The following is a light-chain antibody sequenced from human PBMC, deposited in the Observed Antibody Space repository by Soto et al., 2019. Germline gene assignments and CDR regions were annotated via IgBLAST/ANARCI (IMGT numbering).Light chain of an antibody. V-gene: IGKV1-33*01. J-gene: IGKJ4*01. Sequence: DIQMTQSPSSLSASVGDRVTITCQASQDINSYLNWFQQKPGKAPKLLIFDASNLQTEVPSRFSGSGSGTDFTFTISGLQPEDFAAYFCQQYDNLLAPTFGGGTRVDI. CDR3: QQYDNLLAPT. CDR2: DAS. CDR1: QDINSY.